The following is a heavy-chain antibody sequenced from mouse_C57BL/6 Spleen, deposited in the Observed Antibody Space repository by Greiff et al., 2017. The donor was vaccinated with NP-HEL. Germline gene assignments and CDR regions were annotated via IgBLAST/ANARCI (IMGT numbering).Heavy chain of an antibody. J-gene: IGHJ4*01. V-gene: IGHV1-4*01. CDR3: ARGSSGYEDYAMDY. D-gene: IGHD3-2*02. CDR2: INPSSGYT. Sequence: VQLQQSGAELARPGASVKMSCKASGYTFTSYTMHWVKQRPGQGLDWIGYINPSSGYTKYNQKFKDKATLTADKSSSTAYMQLSSLTSEDSAVYYCARGSSGYEDYAMDYWGQGTSVTVSS. CDR1: GYTFTSYT.